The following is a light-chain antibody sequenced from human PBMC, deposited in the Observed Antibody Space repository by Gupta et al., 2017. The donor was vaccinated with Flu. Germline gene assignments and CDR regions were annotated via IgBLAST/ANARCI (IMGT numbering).Light chain of an antibody. CDR3: QQYYSTPFT. Sequence: NCKSSQSILYSSHNENYLAWYQQKPGQPPKLLIYWASTRESGVPDRFSGSGSGTDFTLTISSLQAEDVAVYYCQQYYSTPFTFGPGTKVDIK. CDR1: QSILYSSHNENY. CDR2: WAS. J-gene: IGKJ3*01. V-gene: IGKV4-1*01.